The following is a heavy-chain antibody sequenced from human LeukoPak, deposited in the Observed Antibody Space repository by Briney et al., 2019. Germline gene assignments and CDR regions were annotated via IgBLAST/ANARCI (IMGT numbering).Heavy chain of an antibody. Sequence: PSETLSLTCSVSGGLNTHYYWSWIRQPPGKGLEWIGYIYHSGSTNYNPSLKSRVTISVDTSKNQFSLKLTSVTAADTAVYYCARRKTTVTTGPAFDIWGQGTMVTVSS. J-gene: IGHJ3*02. CDR1: GGLNTHYY. CDR3: ARRKTTVTTGPAFDI. D-gene: IGHD4-17*01. CDR2: IYHSGST. V-gene: IGHV4-59*01.